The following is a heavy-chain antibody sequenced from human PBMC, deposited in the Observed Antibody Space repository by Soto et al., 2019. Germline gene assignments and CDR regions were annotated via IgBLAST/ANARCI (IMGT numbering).Heavy chain of an antibody. Sequence: GGSLRLSCAASGFTFSSYAMHWVRQAPGKGLEWVAVIWYDGTNKYYADSVKGRFTISRDNSKNTLYLQMNSLRAEDTAVYYCARAQSSGNYYSDYWGQGTLVTVSS. D-gene: IGHD1-26*01. V-gene: IGHV3-33*01. J-gene: IGHJ4*02. CDR1: GFTFSSYA. CDR3: ARAQSSGNYYSDY. CDR2: IWYDGTNK.